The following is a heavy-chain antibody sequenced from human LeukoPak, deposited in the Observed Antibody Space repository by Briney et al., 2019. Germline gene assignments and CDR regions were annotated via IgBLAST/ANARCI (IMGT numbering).Heavy chain of an antibody. D-gene: IGHD5-24*01. J-gene: IGHJ4*02. V-gene: IGHV1-3*03. CDR2: INPANGYT. CDR1: GYTFTNYA. Sequence: ASVKVSCKTSGYTFTNYAMHWVRQAPGQTIQWLAWINPANGYTRYSQHFQDRVTVSSDASADTAYMELSSLRSEDKAIYYCAIRDGHTDHWGQGTLVTVSS. CDR3: AIRDGHTDH.